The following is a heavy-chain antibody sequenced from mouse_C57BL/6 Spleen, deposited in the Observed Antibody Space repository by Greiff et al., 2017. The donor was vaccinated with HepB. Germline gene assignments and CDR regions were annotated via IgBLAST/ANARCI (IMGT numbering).Heavy chain of an antibody. D-gene: IGHD1-1*02. V-gene: IGHV5-17*01. Sequence: EVQLVESGGGLVKPGGSLKLSCAASGFTFSDYGMHWVRQAPEKGLEWVAYISSGSSTINYADTVKGRFTISRDNAKNTLFLQMTSLRSEDTAMYYCATMVAGTHYYCDMDYWGQGTSVTVSS. CDR2: ISSGSSTI. CDR1: GFTFSDYG. J-gene: IGHJ4*01. CDR3: ATMVAGTHYYCDMDY.